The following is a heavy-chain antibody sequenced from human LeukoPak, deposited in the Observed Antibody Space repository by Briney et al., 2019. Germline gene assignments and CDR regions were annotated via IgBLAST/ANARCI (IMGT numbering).Heavy chain of an antibody. J-gene: IGHJ3*02. D-gene: IGHD3-10*01. Sequence: GGSLRLSCAAAGFTLSDYSMNWVRQAPGKGLEWVSYIGANSAIYYADSVKGRFTISRDNAKNSLSLQMNSLRDDDTAVYYCAREGYYGAFDIWGQGTVVTVSS. CDR1: GFTLSDYS. V-gene: IGHV3-48*02. CDR3: AREGYYGAFDI. CDR2: IGANSAI.